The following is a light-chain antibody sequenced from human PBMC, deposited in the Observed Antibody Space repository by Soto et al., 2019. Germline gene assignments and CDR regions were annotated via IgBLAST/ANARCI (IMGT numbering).Light chain of an antibody. CDR3: SSYTSSSTLYYV. CDR2: DVS. V-gene: IGLV2-14*01. Sequence: QSDLAKPASVSGLPGQSITISCTRTSSDVGGYNYVSWYQQHPGKAPKLMIYDVSNRPSGVSNRFSGSKSGNTASLTISGLQAEDEADYYCSSYTSSSTLYYVFGTGTKVTVL. CDR1: SSDVGGYNY. J-gene: IGLJ1*01.